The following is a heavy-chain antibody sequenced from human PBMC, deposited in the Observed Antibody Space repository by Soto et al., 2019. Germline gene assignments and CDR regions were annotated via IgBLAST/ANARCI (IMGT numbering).Heavy chain of an antibody. CDR3: ARMKLARLDH. J-gene: IGHJ4*02. CDR2: INPASQLR. CDR1: GVSFNSYG. Sequence: QVQLLQSGTEVKRPGSSVKVSCRASGVSFNSYGFAWVRQAPGRGLEWVGKINPASQLRNYEQSLQGRVTMTADTSTRTAYMELSGLTSEDTAGYYCARMKLARLDHWGQGTLVTVSS. V-gene: IGHV1-69*09.